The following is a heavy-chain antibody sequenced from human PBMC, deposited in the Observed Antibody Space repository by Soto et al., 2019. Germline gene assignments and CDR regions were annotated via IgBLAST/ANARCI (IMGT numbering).Heavy chain of an antibody. J-gene: IGHJ6*02. D-gene: IGHD3-10*01. CDR1: GFTFSSYG. CDR3: AKSNYYGSGSSPYYYYGMDV. Sequence: PGGSLRLSCAASGFTFSSYGMHWVRQAPGKGLEWVAVISYDGSNKYYADSVKGRFTISRDNSKNTLYLQMNSLRAEDTAVYYCAKSNYYGSGSSPYYYYGMDVCGQGTTVTVSS. V-gene: IGHV3-30*18. CDR2: ISYDGSNK.